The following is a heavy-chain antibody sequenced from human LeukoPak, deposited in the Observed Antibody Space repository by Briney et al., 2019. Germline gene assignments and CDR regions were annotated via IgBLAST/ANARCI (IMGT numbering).Heavy chain of an antibody. Sequence: GGSLRLSCAASGFTFGNAWMSWVRQAPGKGLEWVGRIKSKTDGGRTDYAAPVKGRFTISRDDSKNTLYLQMNSLKTEDTAVYYCTTDSSGYYYYYYGMDVWGQGTTVTVSS. J-gene: IGHJ6*02. CDR2: IKSKTDGGRT. V-gene: IGHV3-15*01. CDR3: TTDSSGYYYYYYGMDV. CDR1: GFTFGNAW. D-gene: IGHD3-22*01.